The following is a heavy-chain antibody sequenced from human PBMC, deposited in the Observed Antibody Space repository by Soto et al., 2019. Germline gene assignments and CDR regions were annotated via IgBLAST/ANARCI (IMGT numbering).Heavy chain of an antibody. CDR2: ISYSGST. CDR1: GASVGGGGSYY. Sequence: PSETLSLTCTVSGASVGGGGSYYWSWIRQPPGKGLEWIGYISYSGSTNYNPSLKSRVTISVDTSKRQFSLKLRSVTAADTAVYYCANLVVVAATGWFDPWGQGTLVTVSS. D-gene: IGHD2-15*01. V-gene: IGHV4-61*08. CDR3: ANLVVVAATGWFDP. J-gene: IGHJ5*02.